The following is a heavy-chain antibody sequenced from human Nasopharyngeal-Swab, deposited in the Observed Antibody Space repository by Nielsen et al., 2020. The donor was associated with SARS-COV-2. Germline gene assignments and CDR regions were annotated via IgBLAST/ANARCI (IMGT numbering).Heavy chain of an antibody. V-gene: IGHV3-64D*09. Sequence: GGSLRLSCSASGFTFSSYAMHWVRQAPGKGLEYVSAISSNGGSTYYADSVKGRFTISRDNSKNTLYLQMSSLRAEDTAVYYCVKGRGSYVFDYWGQGTLVTVSS. CDR3: VKGRGSYVFDY. D-gene: IGHD1-26*01. CDR2: ISSNGGST. J-gene: IGHJ4*02. CDR1: GFTFSSYA.